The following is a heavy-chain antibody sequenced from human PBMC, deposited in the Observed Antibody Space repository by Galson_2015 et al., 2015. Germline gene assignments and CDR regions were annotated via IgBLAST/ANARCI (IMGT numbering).Heavy chain of an antibody. J-gene: IGHJ4*02. D-gene: IGHD6-19*01. Sequence: SLRLSCAASGFTFSSYGMHWVRQAPGKGLEWVAVIWYDGSNEYYADSVKGRFTISRDNSKNTLYLQMNSLRAEDTAVYYCAREAGQGIAVAGIDYWGQGTLVTVSS. CDR1: GFTFSSYG. CDR2: IWYDGSNE. CDR3: AREAGQGIAVAGIDY. V-gene: IGHV3-33*01.